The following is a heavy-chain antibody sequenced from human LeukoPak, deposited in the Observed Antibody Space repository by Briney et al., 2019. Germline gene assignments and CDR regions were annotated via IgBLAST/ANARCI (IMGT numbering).Heavy chain of an antibody. CDR1: GGSLRADF. J-gene: IGHJ5*02. Sequence: SETLSLTCAVYGGSLRADFWSWIRQPPGKGLEWIGDIHPGGSTKYNPSLESRVTISVDTSKNQFSLRLTSVAAADTAVYYCARAPDRIRFDPWGQGALVTVSS. D-gene: IGHD1-14*01. V-gene: IGHV4-34*01. CDR3: ARAPDRIRFDP. CDR2: IHPGGST.